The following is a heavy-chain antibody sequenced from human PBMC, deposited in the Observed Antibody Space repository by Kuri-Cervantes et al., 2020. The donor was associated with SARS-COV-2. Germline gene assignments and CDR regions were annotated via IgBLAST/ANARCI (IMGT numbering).Heavy chain of an antibody. Sequence: GSLRLSCNVSGASTTSHYWSWIRQPPGKGLEWIGFIYSGGYTKYNPSLKSRVSISVDTSKNQFSLKVNSVTAADTAVYYCGKVSWLQLWHRYSDSWGQGTLVTVSS. CDR2: IYSGGYT. CDR1: GASTTSHY. D-gene: IGHD5-24*01. V-gene: IGHV4-59*11. CDR3: GKVSWLQLWHRYSDS. J-gene: IGHJ4*02.